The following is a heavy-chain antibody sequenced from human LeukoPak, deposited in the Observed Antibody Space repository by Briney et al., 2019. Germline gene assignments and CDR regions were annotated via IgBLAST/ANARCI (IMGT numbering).Heavy chain of an antibody. CDR1: GFTFSSYS. CDR3: TAMAGMYIRYSAADV. D-gene: IGHD1-1*01. V-gene: IGHV3-15*04. CDR2: IEIKTDGGTT. J-gene: IGHJ6*04. Sequence: TGGSLRLSCAASGFTFSSYSMNWVRQAPGKGLEWVGRIEIKTDGGTTDYAAPVKGRFTISRDDSKNTLYLHMNSLETEDTAVYYCTAMAGMYIRYSAADVWGKGTTVTVSS.